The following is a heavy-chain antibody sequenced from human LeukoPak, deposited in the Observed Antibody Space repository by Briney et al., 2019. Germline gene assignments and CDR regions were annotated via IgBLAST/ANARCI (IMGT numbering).Heavy chain of an antibody. Sequence: GGSLRLSCAASGFTFSSFGMHCVRQAPGKGREGVAVISYGGSNKYYADSVKGRFTISRDNSKNTLYLQMNSLRAEDTAVYYCAKDPRDIVVVPAAILQWLVPYYFDYWGQGTLVTVSS. CDR2: ISYGGSNK. V-gene: IGHV3-30*18. CDR3: AKDPRDIVVVPAAILQWLVPYYFDY. D-gene: IGHD2-2*02. J-gene: IGHJ4*02. CDR1: GFTFSSFG.